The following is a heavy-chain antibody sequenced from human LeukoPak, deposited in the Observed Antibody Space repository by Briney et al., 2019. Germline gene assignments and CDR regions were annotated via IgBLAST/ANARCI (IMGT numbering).Heavy chain of an antibody. CDR3: ARDCSSTTCQGPVLDF. Sequence: GASVKISCKASGYTFTSHYVHWVRQAPGQGLEWIGIIYPSGGNSRNTQNFQGRVTITRDTSTSTVYLELSSLRSADTAVYYCARDCSSTTCQGPVLDFWGQGTLVTVSS. CDR1: GYTFTSHY. D-gene: IGHD2/OR15-2a*01. J-gene: IGHJ4*02. CDR2: IYPSGGNS. V-gene: IGHV1-46*01.